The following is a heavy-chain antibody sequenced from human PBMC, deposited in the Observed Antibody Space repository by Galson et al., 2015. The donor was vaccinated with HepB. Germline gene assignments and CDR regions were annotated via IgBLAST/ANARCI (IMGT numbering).Heavy chain of an antibody. Sequence: SLRLSCAASGFTFSSYRLNWLRQAPGKGLEWVASISSSSSYIYYADSAKGRFTISRDNAKNSLYLQMNSLRAEDTAVYYRARLGTAAGATGWFDPWGQGTLVTVSS. CDR1: GFTFSSYR. CDR2: ISSSSSYI. CDR3: ARLGTAAGATGWFDP. D-gene: IGHD6-13*01. J-gene: IGHJ5*02. V-gene: IGHV3-21*01.